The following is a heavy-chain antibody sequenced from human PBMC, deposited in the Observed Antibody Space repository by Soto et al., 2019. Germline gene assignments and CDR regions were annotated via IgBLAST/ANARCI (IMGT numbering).Heavy chain of an antibody. J-gene: IGHJ5*02. CDR1: GFTSSNYW. CDR2: ITSDGSNT. D-gene: IGHD2-15*01. Sequence: GGSLRLSCAASGFTSSNYWMHWVRQVPGKGLEWVSYITSDGSNTRYADSVKGRFTISRDNAKNTVLLQANSLRAEDTAVYYCTRGRYCTDASCYNSRFDPWGQGTLVTVSS. V-gene: IGHV3-74*01. CDR3: TRGRYCTDASCYNSRFDP.